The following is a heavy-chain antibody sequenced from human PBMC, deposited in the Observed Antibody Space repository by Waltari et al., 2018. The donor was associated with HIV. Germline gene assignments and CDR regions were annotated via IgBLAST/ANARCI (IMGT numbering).Heavy chain of an antibody. CDR3: ARAIAVASTGVFDY. V-gene: IGHV4-34*02. CDR1: GGTFRGYH. Sequence: QVQLQQWGAGLLKPSETLSLTCAVSGGTFRGYHWSWIRRTPGKGLEWIGEINHSGSTNYNPSLKSRITMSIDTSKNQFSLKLRSVTAADTTVYYCARAIAVASTGVFDYWGQGTLVTVSS. CDR2: INHSGST. J-gene: IGHJ4*02. D-gene: IGHD6-19*01.